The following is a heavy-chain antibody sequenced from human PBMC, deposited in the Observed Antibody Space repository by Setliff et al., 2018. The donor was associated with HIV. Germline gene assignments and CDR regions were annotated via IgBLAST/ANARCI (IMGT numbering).Heavy chain of an antibody. Sequence: SETLSLTCTVSGGSISSYYWSWIRQPPGKGLEWIGNIHSSGSTNYNPSLKSRITISVDTSNNQFSLRLSSVTAADTAVYYCARDKGYYYMDVWGKGITVTVSS. CDR2: IHSSGST. V-gene: IGHV4-4*09. J-gene: IGHJ6*03. CDR1: GGSISSYY. CDR3: ARDKGYYYMDV.